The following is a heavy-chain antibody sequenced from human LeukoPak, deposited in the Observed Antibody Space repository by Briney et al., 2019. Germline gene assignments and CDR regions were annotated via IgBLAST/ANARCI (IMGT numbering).Heavy chain of an antibody. Sequence: GGSLRLSCAASGFTFSSYGMHWVRQAPGKGLEWVAVISYDGSNKYYADSVKGRFTISRDNSKNTLYLQMNSLRAEDTAVYYCAKDVEWESYYFDYWGQGTLVTVSS. V-gene: IGHV3-30*18. CDR3: AKDVEWESYYFDY. D-gene: IGHD1-26*01. CDR1: GFTFSSYG. J-gene: IGHJ4*02. CDR2: ISYDGSNK.